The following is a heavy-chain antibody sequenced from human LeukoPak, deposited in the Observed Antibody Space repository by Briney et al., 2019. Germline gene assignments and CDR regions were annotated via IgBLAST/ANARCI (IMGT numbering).Heavy chain of an antibody. CDR2: ISSSGSTI. D-gene: IGHD3-22*01. CDR1: GFTFSDYY. Sequence: PGGSLRLSCAASGFTFSDYYMSWIRQAPGKGLEWVSYISSSGSTIYYADSVKGRFTISRDNAKNSLYLQMNSLRAEDTAVYYCARDPGFGYDSSVYYAFDYWGQGTLVTVSS. CDR3: ARDPGFGYDSSVYYAFDY. J-gene: IGHJ4*02. V-gene: IGHV3-11*04.